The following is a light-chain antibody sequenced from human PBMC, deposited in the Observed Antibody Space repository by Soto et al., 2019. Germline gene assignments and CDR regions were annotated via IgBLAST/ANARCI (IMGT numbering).Light chain of an antibody. J-gene: IGKJ1*01. Sequence: DIQITQSPFTLSASLAAIVTIICLASQSISSWLDWYQQKPGKAPKLLIYDASSLQSGVPSRFSGSGSGTNFTLTISSLQPEDFAVYYCQQYASSLWTFGQGTKVAI. V-gene: IGKV1-5*02. CDR1: QSISSW. CDR2: DAS. CDR3: QQYASSLWT.